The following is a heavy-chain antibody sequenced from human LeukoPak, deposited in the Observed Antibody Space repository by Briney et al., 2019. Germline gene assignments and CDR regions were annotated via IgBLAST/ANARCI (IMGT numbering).Heavy chain of an antibody. V-gene: IGHV1-2*02. J-gene: IGHJ5*02. CDR2: INPDSGGT. D-gene: IGHD2-15*01. CDR3: ARERQGCSGGSCYSLNWFDP. Sequence: ASVKVSCKASGYTFTDYYMHWVRQAPGQGRDWMGWINPDSGGTNYAQTFQCSVTMNRDTSISTAYMELSRLISDDTAVYYCARERQGCSGGSCYSLNWFDPWGQGTLVTVSS. CDR1: GYTFTDYY.